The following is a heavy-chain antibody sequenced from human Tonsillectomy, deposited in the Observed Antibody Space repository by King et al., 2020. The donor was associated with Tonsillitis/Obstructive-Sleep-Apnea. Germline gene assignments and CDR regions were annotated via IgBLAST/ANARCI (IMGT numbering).Heavy chain of an antibody. CDR3: ARDTPLDRVIDY. CDR2: INPSTGVT. Sequence: VQLVQSGAEVKKPGASVRVFCKASGYTFSRYYIHWVRQAPGQGLEWVGIINPSTGVTTYAQKLQGRVTMTRDTSTSTIYMELSGLRSEDTAMYYCARDTPLDRVIDYWGQGTMVTVS. CDR1: GYTFSRYY. V-gene: IGHV1-46*01. J-gene: IGHJ4*02. D-gene: IGHD3-10*01.